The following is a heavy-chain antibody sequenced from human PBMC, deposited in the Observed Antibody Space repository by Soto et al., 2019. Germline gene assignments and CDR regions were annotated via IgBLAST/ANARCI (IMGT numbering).Heavy chain of an antibody. V-gene: IGHV4-4*07. CDR2: IYTSGST. Sequence: PSETLSLTCTVSGGSISSYYWSWIRQPAGKGLEWIGRIYTSGSTNYNPSLKSRVTMSVDTSKNQFSLKLCFVTAADTAVYYCARLRIATNNYKWFDPWGQGTLVTVSS. CDR3: ARLRIATNNYKWFDP. CDR1: GGSISSYY. J-gene: IGHJ5*02. D-gene: IGHD2-21*01.